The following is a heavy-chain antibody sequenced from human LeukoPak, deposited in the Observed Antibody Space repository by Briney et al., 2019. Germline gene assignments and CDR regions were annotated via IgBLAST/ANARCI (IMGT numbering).Heavy chain of an antibody. Sequence: GGSLRLSCAASGFTVSSNYMTWVRQAPGKGLEWVSVIYSGGSTYCADSVKGRFTISRDNSKNTLFLQMNSLRAEDTAVYYCASSSGWYNSFDYWGLGTLVTVSS. CDR1: GFTVSSNY. D-gene: IGHD6-19*01. CDR2: IYSGGST. J-gene: IGHJ4*02. V-gene: IGHV3-66*01. CDR3: ASSSGWYNSFDY.